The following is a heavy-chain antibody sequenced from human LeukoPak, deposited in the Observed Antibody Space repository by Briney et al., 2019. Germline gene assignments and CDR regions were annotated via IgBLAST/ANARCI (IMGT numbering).Heavy chain of an antibody. Sequence: PSETLSLTCAVYGGSFSGYYWSWIRQPPGKGLEWIGEINHSGSTNYNPSLKSRVTISVDTSKNQFSLKLSSVTAADTAVYYCARDREIVGALYAFDIWGQGTMVTVSS. CDR3: ARDREIVGALYAFDI. CDR1: GGSFSGYY. J-gene: IGHJ3*02. CDR2: INHSGST. D-gene: IGHD1-26*01. V-gene: IGHV4-34*01.